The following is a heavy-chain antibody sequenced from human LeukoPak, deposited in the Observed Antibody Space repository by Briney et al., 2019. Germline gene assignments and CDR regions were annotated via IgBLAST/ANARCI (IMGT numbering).Heavy chain of an antibody. J-gene: IGHJ4*02. Sequence: ASVKVSCKASGYTFTGYYMHWVRQAPGQGLEWMGWINPNSGGTNYAQKFQGRVTMTRGTSISTAYMELSRLRSDDTAVYYCATRDVVVAATEHDYWGQGTLVTVSS. CDR3: ATRDVVVAATEHDY. V-gene: IGHV1-2*02. CDR1: GYTFTGYY. D-gene: IGHD2-15*01. CDR2: INPNSGGT.